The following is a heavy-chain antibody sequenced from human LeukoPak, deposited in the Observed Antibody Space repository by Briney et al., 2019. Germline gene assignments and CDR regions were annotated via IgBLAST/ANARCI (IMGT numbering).Heavy chain of an antibody. J-gene: IGHJ4*02. V-gene: IGHV3-21*01. CDR3: ARGYCSGGSCYVAFDY. D-gene: IGHD2-15*01. CDR2: ISSSSSYI. Sequence: GGSLRLSCAASGFTFSSYSMNWVRQAPGKGLEWVSSISSSSSYIYYADSVKGRFTISRDNAKNSLYLQMNSLRAEDTAVYYCARGYCSGGSCYVAFDYWGQRTLVTVSS. CDR1: GFTFSSYS.